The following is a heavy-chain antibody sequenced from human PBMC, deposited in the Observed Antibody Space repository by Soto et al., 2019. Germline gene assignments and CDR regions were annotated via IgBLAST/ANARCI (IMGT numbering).Heavy chain of an antibody. D-gene: IGHD2-2*01. V-gene: IGHV3-23*01. CDR2: ISGNGGST. J-gene: IGHJ4*02. CDR3: AKRPASIITFDY. Sequence: QPGGSLRLSCAASGFTFSNYAMSWVRQAPGKGLEWVSTISGNGGSTYYADSVKGRFTISRDNSKNMLFLQINSLRDDDSAVYYCAKRPASIITFDYWGQGTPVTVSS. CDR1: GFTFSNYA.